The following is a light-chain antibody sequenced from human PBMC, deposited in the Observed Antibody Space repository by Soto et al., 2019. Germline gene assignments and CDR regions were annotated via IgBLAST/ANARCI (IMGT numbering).Light chain of an antibody. Sequence: EMVMTQSPSTLSVSPGERATLSCRASESVSSNLAWYQQKPGQAPRLLFYGASTRATDIPARFSGTGSGTEFTLTISSLQSEDFAVYYCQQHSKWPRTFGQGTKVDIK. CDR1: ESVSSN. CDR2: GAS. J-gene: IGKJ1*01. V-gene: IGKV3-15*01. CDR3: QQHSKWPRT.